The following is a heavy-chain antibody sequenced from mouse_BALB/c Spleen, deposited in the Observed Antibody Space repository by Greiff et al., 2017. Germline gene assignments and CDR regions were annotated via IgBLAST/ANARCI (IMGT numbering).Heavy chain of an antibody. D-gene: IGHD2-4*01. J-gene: IGHJ4*01. V-gene: IGHV1-80*01. CDR2: FYPGDGDT. CDR3: AREYDYDVGYAMDY. CDR1: GYAFSSYW. Sequence: QVQLQQSGAELVRPGSSVKISCKASGYAFSSYWMNWVKQRPGQGLEWIGQFYPGDGDTNYNGKFKGKATLTADKSSSTAYMQLSSLTSEDSAVYFCAREYDYDVGYAMDYWGQGTSVTVSS.